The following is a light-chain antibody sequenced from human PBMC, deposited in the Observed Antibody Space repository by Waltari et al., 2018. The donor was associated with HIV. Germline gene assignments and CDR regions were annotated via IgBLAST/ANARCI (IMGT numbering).Light chain of an antibody. CDR3: VAWDDSLRGVL. J-gene: IGLJ2*01. Sequence: SVLTQPPSASGTPGQRVTISCSGSTSNIGSNYVFWYQHLPGTAPKLLIHRNDQPPSGVPDRFSGSTSGTAASLASGGLRSEDEADYYCVAWDDSLRGVLFGGGTKVAVL. CDR2: RND. CDR1: TSNIGSNY. V-gene: IGLV1-47*01.